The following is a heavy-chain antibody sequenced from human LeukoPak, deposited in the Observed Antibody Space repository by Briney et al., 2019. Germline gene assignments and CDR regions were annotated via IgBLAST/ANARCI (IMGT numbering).Heavy chain of an antibody. CDR2: IIPIFGTA. CDR3: ARETRTCSSTSCYSFWFDP. Sequence: SVKVSCKASGGPFSSYAISWVRQAPGQGLEWMGGIIPIFGTANYAQKFQGRVTITADESTSTAYMELSSLRSEDTAVYYCARETRTCSSTSCYSFWFDPWGQGTLVTVSS. CDR1: GGPFSSYA. V-gene: IGHV1-69*13. J-gene: IGHJ5*02. D-gene: IGHD2-2*01.